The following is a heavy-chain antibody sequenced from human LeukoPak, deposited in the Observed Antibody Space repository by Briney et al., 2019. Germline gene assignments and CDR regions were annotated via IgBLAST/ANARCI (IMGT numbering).Heavy chain of an antibody. V-gene: IGHV3-21*01. CDR3: AELGITMIGGV. Sequence: GGSLRLSCAASGFSFSSFSMNWVRQAPGKGLEWVSYISGGSSFTYYADSVKGRFTISRDNAKNSLYLQMNSLRAEDTAVYYCAELGITMIGGVWGKGTTVTISS. CDR1: GFSFSSFS. D-gene: IGHD3-10*02. J-gene: IGHJ6*04. CDR2: ISGGSSFT.